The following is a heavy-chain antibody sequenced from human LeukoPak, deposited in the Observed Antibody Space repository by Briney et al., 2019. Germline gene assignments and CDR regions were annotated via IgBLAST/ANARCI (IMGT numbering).Heavy chain of an antibody. CDR1: GFTFSTYW. D-gene: IGHD1-1*01. CDR2: MNNDGSIR. J-gene: IGHJ4*02. CDR3: ARDQLEPSRWFDY. V-gene: IGHV3-74*01. Sequence: PGGSLRLSCAASGFTFSTYWMHWVRQAPGKGLVWVSRMNNDGSIRDYADSVKGRLTISRDNAKNTLYLRMNSLRVEDTAVYYCARDQLEPSRWFDYWGQGTLVTVSS.